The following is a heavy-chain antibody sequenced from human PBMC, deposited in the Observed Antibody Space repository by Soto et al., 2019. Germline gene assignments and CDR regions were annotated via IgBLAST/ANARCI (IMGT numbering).Heavy chain of an antibody. V-gene: IGHV1-3*01. D-gene: IGHD2-15*01. J-gene: IGHJ4*02. CDR3: AAGGGGSRY. Sequence: ASVKVSCKASGYTFTGYYMHWVRQAPGQSLEWMGWINPGNGDTKYSQTLQGRVTLTRDTSANTAYMELTSLNSADTAVYYCAAGGGGSRYWGQGTLVTVSS. CDR1: GYTFTGYY. CDR2: INPGNGDT.